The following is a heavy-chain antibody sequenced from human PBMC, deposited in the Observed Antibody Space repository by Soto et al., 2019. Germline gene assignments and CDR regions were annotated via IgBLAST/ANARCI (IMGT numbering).Heavy chain of an antibody. CDR2: ISSSSSYI. CDR3: ARDGGLVATRQESVDY. Sequence: GGSLRLFCAASGFTFSSYSMNWVRQAPGKGLEWVSSISSSSSYIYYADSVKGRFTISRDNAKNSLYLQMNSLRAEDTAVYYCARDGGLVATRQESVDYWGQGTLVTVSS. CDR1: GFTFSSYS. J-gene: IGHJ4*02. D-gene: IGHD5-12*01. V-gene: IGHV3-21*01.